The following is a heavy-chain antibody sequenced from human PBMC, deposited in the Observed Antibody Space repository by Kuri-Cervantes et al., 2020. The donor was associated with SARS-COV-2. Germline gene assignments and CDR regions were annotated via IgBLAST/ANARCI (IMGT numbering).Heavy chain of an antibody. CDR3: ATTLVGARNY. CDR1: GFTFSSYS. J-gene: IGHJ4*02. V-gene: IGHV3-21*01. CDR2: ISSSSSYI. D-gene: IGHD1-26*01. Sequence: GESLKIPCAASGFTFSSYSMNWVRQAPGKGLEWVSSISSSSSYIYYADSVKGRFTISRDNAKSSLYLQMNSLRAEDTAVYYCATTLVGARNYWGQGTLVTVSS.